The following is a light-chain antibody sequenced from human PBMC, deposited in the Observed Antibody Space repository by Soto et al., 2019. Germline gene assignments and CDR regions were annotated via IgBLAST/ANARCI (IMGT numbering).Light chain of an antibody. Sequence: DIQMTQSPSSLSASVGDRVTITCRASQGISNYFAWYQQQPGKVPNLLIYVASSLQSGVPSRFSGSGSGTDFTLTISSLQPEDVATYYCQKYNSAPWTFGQGTKVEIK. CDR1: QGISNY. V-gene: IGKV1-27*01. CDR3: QKYNSAPWT. J-gene: IGKJ1*01. CDR2: VAS.